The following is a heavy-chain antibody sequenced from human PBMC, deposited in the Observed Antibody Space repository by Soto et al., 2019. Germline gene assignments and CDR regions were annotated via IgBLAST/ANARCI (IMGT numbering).Heavy chain of an antibody. CDR2: ISYDGSNK. D-gene: IGHD4-17*01. V-gene: IGHV3-30-3*01. J-gene: IGHJ4*02. CDR3: AREDYGDLD. CDR1: GFTFSSYA. Sequence: QVQLVESGGGVVQPGRSLRLSCAASGFTFSSYAMHWVRQAPGKGLEWVAVISYDGSNKYYADSVKGRFTISRDNSKNTLYLQMNSLRAEDTAVYYCAREDYGDLDWGQGTLVTVSS.